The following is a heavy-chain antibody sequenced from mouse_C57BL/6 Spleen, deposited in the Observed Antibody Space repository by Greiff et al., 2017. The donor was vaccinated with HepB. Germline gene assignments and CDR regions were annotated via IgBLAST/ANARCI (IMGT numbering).Heavy chain of an antibody. CDR3: ARSLYGSSPYYFDY. V-gene: IGHV5-4*01. J-gene: IGHJ2*01. CDR2: ISDGGSYT. Sequence: EVHLVESGGGLVKPGGSLKLSCAASGFTFSSYAMSWVRQTPEKRLEWVATISDGGSYTYYPDNVKGRFTISRDNAKNNLYLQMSHLKSEDTAMYYCARSLYGSSPYYFDYWGQGTTLTVSS. CDR1: GFTFSSYA. D-gene: IGHD1-1*01.